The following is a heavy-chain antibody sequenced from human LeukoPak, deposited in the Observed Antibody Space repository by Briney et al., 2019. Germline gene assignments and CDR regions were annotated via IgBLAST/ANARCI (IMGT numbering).Heavy chain of an antibody. D-gene: IGHD3-9*01. J-gene: IGHJ4*02. V-gene: IGHV3-7*01. CDR1: GFTFSLHY. CDR2: IKEDGSDT. CDR3: AIHRYFYFDL. Sequence: GGSLRLSCAASGFTFSLHYMGWVRQTPGKGLEWVANIKEDGSDTFYVDSVKGRFTISRDNAKNSVYLQMTILRAEDTAVYYCAIHRYFYFDLWGQGTLVNVSS.